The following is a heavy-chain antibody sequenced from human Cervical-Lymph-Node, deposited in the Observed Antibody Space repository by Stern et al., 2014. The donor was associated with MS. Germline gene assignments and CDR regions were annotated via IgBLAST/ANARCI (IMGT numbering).Heavy chain of an antibody. V-gene: IGHV4-31*03. J-gene: IGHJ4*02. CDR1: GGSISSDGYY. Sequence: QVQLQESGPGLVKPSQTLSLTCTVSGGSISSDGYYWSWIRQHPGKGLEWIGYIYYSGSTYYNPSLKSRLIISVDTSKTQFSLKLSSVTAADTAVYYCARGAPRAPWGGYYFDYGGQGTLVTVSS. D-gene: IGHD3-16*01. CDR2: IYYSGST. CDR3: ARGAPRAPWGGYYFDY.